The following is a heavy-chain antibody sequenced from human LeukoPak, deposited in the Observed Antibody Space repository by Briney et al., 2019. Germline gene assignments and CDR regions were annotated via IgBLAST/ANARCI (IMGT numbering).Heavy chain of an antibody. J-gene: IGHJ4*02. CDR2: ISYDGSNK. V-gene: IGHV3-30*18. D-gene: IGHD2/OR15-2a*01. CDR3: VKDSSTTWFGGDSQ. CDR1: GFTVSSNY. Sequence: GGSLRLSCAASGFTVSSNYMGWVRQAPGKGLEWVAVISYDGSNKYYADSVKGRFTISRDNSKNILYLQMSSLRAEDTAIYYCVKDSSTTWFGGDSQWGQGTLVTVSS.